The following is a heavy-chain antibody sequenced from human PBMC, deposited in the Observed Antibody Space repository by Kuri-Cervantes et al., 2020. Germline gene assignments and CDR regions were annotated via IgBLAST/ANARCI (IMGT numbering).Heavy chain of an antibody. CDR1: GYTFTSYY. D-gene: IGHD3-22*01. Sequence: ASVKVSCKASGYTFTSYYMHWVRQAPGQGLEWMGWMNPNSGNTGYAQKFQGRVTMTRNTSISTAYMELSSLRSEDTAVYYCARAAYPYYYDSSGSIGYWGQGTLVTVSS. V-gene: IGHV1-8*02. CDR3: ARAAYPYYYDSSGSIGY. J-gene: IGHJ4*02. CDR2: MNPNSGNT.